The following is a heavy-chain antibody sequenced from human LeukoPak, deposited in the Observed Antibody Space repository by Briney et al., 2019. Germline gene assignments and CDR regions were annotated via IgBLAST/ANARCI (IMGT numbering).Heavy chain of an antibody. CDR2: IYTSGST. Sequence: SETLSLTCSVSGASISSYYWSWIRQPAGKGLEWIGRIYTSGSTNYNPSLKSRVTISVDTSKNQFSLNLSSVTAADTAVYYCARDGAAALSAFDIWGQGTMVTVSS. CDR3: ARDGAAALSAFDI. D-gene: IGHD4/OR15-4a*01. CDR1: GASISSYY. J-gene: IGHJ3*02. V-gene: IGHV4-4*07.